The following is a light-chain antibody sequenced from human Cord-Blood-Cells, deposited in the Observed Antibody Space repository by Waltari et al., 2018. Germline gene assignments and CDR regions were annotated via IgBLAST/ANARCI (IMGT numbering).Light chain of an antibody. CDR3: SSYTSSSTRV. CDR2: DVS. J-gene: IGLJ2*01. Sequence: QSALTQPASVSGSTGQSITISCTGTSRDVGGFNYVSWYQQHPGKAPKLMIYDVSNRPSGVSKRFSGSKSGNTASLTISGLQAEDEADYYCSSYTSSSTRVFGGGTKLTVL. V-gene: IGLV2-14*01. CDR1: SRDVGGFNY.